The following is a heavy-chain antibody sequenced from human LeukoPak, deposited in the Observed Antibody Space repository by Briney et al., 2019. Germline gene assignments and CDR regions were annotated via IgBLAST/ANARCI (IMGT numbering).Heavy chain of an antibody. CDR2: INPNSGGT. CDR1: GYTFTGYY. V-gene: IGHV1-2*02. Sequence: ASVKVSCKASGYTFTGYYMHWVRQAPGQGLEWMGWINPNSGGTSYAQKFQGRVIMTRDTSISTAYMELSRLRSDDTAVYYCARDPYYYDSSGYSIPFDYWGQGTLVTVSS. D-gene: IGHD3-22*01. CDR3: ARDPYYYDSSGYSIPFDY. J-gene: IGHJ4*02.